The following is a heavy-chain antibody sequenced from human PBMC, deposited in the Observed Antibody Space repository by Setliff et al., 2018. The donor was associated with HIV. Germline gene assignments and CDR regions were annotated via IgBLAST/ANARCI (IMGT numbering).Heavy chain of an antibody. J-gene: IGHJ3*02. D-gene: IGHD3-16*01. CDR2: INPSGGST. Sequence: ASVKVSCKASGYTFTGYYMHWVRQAPGQGLEWMGIINPSGGSTNYAQKFQGRVTMTEDTSTDTAYMELSSLRSEDTAVYYCATVGPTIWGAFDIWGQGTMVTVSS. CDR3: ATVGPTIWGAFDI. V-gene: IGHV1-46*01. CDR1: GYTFTGYY.